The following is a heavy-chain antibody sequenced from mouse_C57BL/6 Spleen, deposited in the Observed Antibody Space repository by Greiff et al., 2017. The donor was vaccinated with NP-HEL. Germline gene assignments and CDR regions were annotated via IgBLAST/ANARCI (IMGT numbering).Heavy chain of an antibody. CDR1: GYAFTNYL. CDR2: INPGSGGT. Sequence: QVQLQQSGAELVRPGTSVKVSCKASGYAFTNYLIEWVKQRPGQGLEWIGVINPGSGGTNYNEKFKGKATLTADKSSSTAYMQLSSLTSEDSAVYFCARNYGSSLYYFDYWGQGTTLTVSS. J-gene: IGHJ2*01. CDR3: ARNYGSSLYYFDY. V-gene: IGHV1-54*01. D-gene: IGHD1-1*01.